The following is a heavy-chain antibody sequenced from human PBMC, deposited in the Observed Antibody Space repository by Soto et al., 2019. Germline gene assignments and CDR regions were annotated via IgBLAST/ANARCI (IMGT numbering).Heavy chain of an antibody. J-gene: IGHJ6*02. D-gene: IGHD2-2*01. CDR1: GGTFSSHA. CDR3: ASNTQKPAAAGPDYYYYDMNV. CDR2: IIPIFATP. V-gene: IGHV1-69*01. Sequence: QVHLVQSGAEVKKPGSSVKVSCTASGGTFSSHAISWVRQAPGQGLEWMGGIIPIFATPNYAQRFQGRGTIIANESTSKAHMEVSSLRSEDTAVYSCASNTQKPAAAGPDYYYYDMNVWGQGTSVTVSS.